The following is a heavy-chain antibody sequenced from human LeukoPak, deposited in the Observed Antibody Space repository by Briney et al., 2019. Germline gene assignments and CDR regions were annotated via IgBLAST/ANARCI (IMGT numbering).Heavy chain of an antibody. V-gene: IGHV1-46*01. Sequence: GASVKVSCKASGYTFTSYYMHWVRQAPGQGLEWMGIINPSGGSTSYAQKFQGRVTMTRDMSTSTVYMELSSLRSEDMAVYYCARELRGNAFDIWGQGTIITVSS. CDR1: GYTFTSYY. D-gene: IGHD2-8*01. J-gene: IGHJ3*02. CDR3: ARELRGNAFDI. CDR2: INPSGGST.